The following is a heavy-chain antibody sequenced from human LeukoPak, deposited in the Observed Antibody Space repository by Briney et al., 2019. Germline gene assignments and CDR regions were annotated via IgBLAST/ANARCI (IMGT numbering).Heavy chain of an antibody. CDR3: ARGGLLWFGELRPFDY. J-gene: IGHJ4*02. V-gene: IGHV1-18*04. D-gene: IGHD3-10*01. CDR2: ISAYNGNT. CDR1: GYTFTSYG. Sequence: ASVTVSCKASGYTFTSYGISWVRQAPGQGLEWMGWISAYNGNTNYAQKLQGRVTMTTDTSTSTAYMELRSLRSDDTAVYYCARGGLLWFGELRPFDYWGQGTLVTVSS.